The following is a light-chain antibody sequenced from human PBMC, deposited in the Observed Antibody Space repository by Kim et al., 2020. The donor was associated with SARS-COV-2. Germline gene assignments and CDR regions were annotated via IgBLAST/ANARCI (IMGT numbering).Light chain of an antibody. CDR1: QTISTW. Sequence: IQMTQSPSTLSASVGDRVTITCRASQTISTWLAWYQQKPGKAPKLLIYAASNLQSGIPIKVQRQWTEFTLTISSLQPDDFATYYCQQYDNYSPYTFGQGTKLEI. J-gene: IGKJ2*01. CDR2: AAS. V-gene: IGKV1-5*01. CDR3: QQYDNYSPYT.